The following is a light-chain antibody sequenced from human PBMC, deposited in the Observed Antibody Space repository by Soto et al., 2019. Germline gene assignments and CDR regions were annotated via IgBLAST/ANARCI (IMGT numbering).Light chain of an antibody. CDR1: SANIGAGHD. CDR3: QSYDSSLSRSV. Sequence: QSVLTQPPSVSRAPGQRVTISGTGSSANIGAGHDVHWYQQIPGTAPKLLMYGDSNRPLGVPDRFSGSKSGTSASLAITGPQAEDEAYYYCQSYDSSLSRSVFGGGTTLTVL. J-gene: IGLJ3*02. CDR2: GDS. V-gene: IGLV1-40*01.